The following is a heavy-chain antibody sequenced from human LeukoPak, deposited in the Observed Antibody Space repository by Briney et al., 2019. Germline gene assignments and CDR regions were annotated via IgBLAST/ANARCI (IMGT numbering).Heavy chain of an antibody. CDR2: ISSSSSYI. V-gene: IGHV3-21*01. Sequence: PGGSLRLSCAASGFTFSSYSMNWVRQAPGKGLEWVSSISSSSSYIYFADSVKGRFTISRDNAKNSLYLQMNSLGPEDTAVYYCARDPYSGNYGNYYYYYMDVWGKGTTVTISS. CDR1: GFTFSSYS. D-gene: IGHD1-26*01. J-gene: IGHJ6*03. CDR3: ARDPYSGNYGNYYYYYMDV.